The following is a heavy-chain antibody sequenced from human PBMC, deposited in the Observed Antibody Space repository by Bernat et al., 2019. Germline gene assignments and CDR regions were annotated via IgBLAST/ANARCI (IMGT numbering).Heavy chain of an antibody. CDR1: GFTFDDYA. V-gene: IGHV3-43*02. J-gene: IGHJ4*02. D-gene: IGHD3-3*01. CDR3: ARDGAAYYDFWSGHYYFDY. Sequence: EVQLVESGGGVVQPGGSLRLSCAASGFTFDDYAMHWVRQAPGKGLEWVSLISGDGGSTYYADSVKGRFTISRDNSKNTLYLQMNSLRAEDTAVYYCARDGAAYYDFWSGHYYFDYWGQGTLVTVSS. CDR2: ISGDGGST.